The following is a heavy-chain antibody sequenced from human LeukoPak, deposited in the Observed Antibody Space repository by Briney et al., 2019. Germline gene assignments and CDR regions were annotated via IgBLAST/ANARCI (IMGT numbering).Heavy chain of an antibody. Sequence: GGSLRLSCAASGFTFDDYAMHWVRQAPGKGLEWVSLISWDGGSTYYADSVKGRFTISRDNSKNSLYLQMNSLRAEDTALYYCAKDIRGYSYGLVDYWGQGTLVTVSS. J-gene: IGHJ4*02. CDR1: GFTFDDYA. CDR2: ISWDGGST. CDR3: AKDIRGYSYGLVDY. V-gene: IGHV3-43D*03. D-gene: IGHD5-18*01.